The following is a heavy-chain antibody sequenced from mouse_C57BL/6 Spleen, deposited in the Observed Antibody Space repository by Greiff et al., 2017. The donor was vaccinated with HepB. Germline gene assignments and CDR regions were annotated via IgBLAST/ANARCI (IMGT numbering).Heavy chain of an antibody. J-gene: IGHJ4*01. CDR3: ARDLIYYYGSSPYAMDY. V-gene: IGHV14-3*01. CDR1: GFNIKNTY. D-gene: IGHD1-1*01. Sequence: VQLQQSVAELVRPGASVKLSCTASGFNIKNTYMHWVKQRPEQGLEWIGRIDPANGNTKYAPKFQGKATITADTSSNTAYLQLSSLTSEDTAIYYCARDLIYYYGSSPYAMDYWGQGTSVTVSS. CDR2: IDPANGNT.